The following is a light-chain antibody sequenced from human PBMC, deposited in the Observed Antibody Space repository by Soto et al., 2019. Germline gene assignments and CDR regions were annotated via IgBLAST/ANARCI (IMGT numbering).Light chain of an antibody. Sequence: SVLTQPPSVSGAPGQRVTISCTGSSSNIGAGYDVHWYQQLPGTVPKLLIYANNNRPSGVPDRFSGSRSGTSASLAITGLQAGDEADYYCQSYDSSLSGGVFGGGTKLTVL. CDR1: SSNIGAGYD. V-gene: IGLV1-40*01. J-gene: IGLJ2*01. CDR3: QSYDSSLSGGV. CDR2: ANN.